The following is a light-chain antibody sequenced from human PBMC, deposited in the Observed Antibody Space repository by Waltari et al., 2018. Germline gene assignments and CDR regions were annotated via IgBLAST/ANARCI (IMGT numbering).Light chain of an antibody. CDR1: SSDVGGYNY. CDR3: CSYAGSYVV. J-gene: IGLJ2*01. CDR2: DVS. Sequence: QSALTHPRPVSGSPGQSVTIPCPGTSSDVGGYNYVPWYQQHPGQAPKLMIYDVSKRPSGVPDRCSGSKSGSTAALTIAGVQAEDEADYYCCSYAGSYVVFGGGTKLTVL. V-gene: IGLV2-11*01.